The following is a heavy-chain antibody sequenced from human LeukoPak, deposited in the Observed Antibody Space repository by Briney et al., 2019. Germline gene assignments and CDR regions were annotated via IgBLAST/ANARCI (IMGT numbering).Heavy chain of an antibody. J-gene: IGHJ5*02. Sequence: PGGSLRLSCAASGFTFNNYWMHWVRQAPGKGLVWVSSISSSSSYIYYADSVKGRFTISRDNAKNSLYLQMNSLRAEDTAVYYCARRDWFDPWGQGTLVTVSS. CDR2: ISSSSSYI. V-gene: IGHV3-21*01. CDR1: GFTFNNYW. CDR3: ARRDWFDP.